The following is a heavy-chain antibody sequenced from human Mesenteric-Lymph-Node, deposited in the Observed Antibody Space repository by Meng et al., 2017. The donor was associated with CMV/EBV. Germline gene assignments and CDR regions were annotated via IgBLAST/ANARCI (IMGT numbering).Heavy chain of an antibody. J-gene: IGHJ4*02. V-gene: IGHV3-9*01. D-gene: IGHD3-10*01. CDR3: ASLGGHSDSYGSGSSSDY. CDR1: GFTFDDYA. CDR2: ISWNSGGI. Sequence: GGSLRLSCAASGFTFDDYAMHWVRQAPGKGLEWVSGISWNSGGIVYADSVKGRFTISRDNAKNSLYLQMNSLRPEDTALYYCASLGGHSDSYGSGSSSDYWGQGTLVTVSS.